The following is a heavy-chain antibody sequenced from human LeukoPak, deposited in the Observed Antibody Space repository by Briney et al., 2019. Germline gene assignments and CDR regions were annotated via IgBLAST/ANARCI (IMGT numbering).Heavy chain of an antibody. CDR2: ISPDGGST. J-gene: IGHJ1*01. V-gene: IGHV3-74*01. D-gene: IGHD3-22*01. CDR1: GFTFSSYW. Sequence: GGSLRLSCAASGFTFSSYWMHWVRQAPGKGLVWVSRISPDGGSTSYADSVKGRFTISRDNAENTLYLQMNSLRAEDTAVYYCARDPHYYDSSGYYPHWGQGTLVTVS. CDR3: ARDPHYYDSSGYYPH.